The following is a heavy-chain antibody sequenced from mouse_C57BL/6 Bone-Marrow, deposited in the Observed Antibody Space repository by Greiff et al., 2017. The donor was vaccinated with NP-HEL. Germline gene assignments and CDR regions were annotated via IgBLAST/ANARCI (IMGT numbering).Heavy chain of an antibody. Sequence: EVQRVESGAELVRPGASVKLSCTASGFNIKDDYMHWVKQRPEQGLEWIGWIDPENGDTEYASKFQGKATITADTSSNTAYLQLSSLTSEDTAVYYCTTWGPLYAMDYWGQGTSVTVSS. CDR2: IDPENGDT. J-gene: IGHJ4*01. CDR3: TTWGPLYAMDY. V-gene: IGHV14-4*01. D-gene: IGHD3-3*01. CDR1: GFNIKDDY.